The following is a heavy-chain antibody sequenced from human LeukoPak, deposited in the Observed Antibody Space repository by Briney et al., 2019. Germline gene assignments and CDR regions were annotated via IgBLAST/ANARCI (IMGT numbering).Heavy chain of an antibody. Sequence: PSETLSLTCTVSGGSITSYYWSWIRQPPGKGLEWIGYIYTSGSTNYNPSLKSRVTISVDTSKNQFSLKLSSVTAADTAVYYSARHQFSSWYGYFDYWGQGTLVTVSS. D-gene: IGHD6-13*01. CDR3: ARHQFSSWYGYFDY. J-gene: IGHJ4*02. CDR2: IYTSGST. CDR1: GGSITSYY. V-gene: IGHV4-4*09.